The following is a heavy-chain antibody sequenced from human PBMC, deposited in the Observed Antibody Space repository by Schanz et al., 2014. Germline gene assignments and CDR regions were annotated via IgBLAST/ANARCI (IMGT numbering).Heavy chain of an antibody. V-gene: IGHV3-48*01. CDR2: ISSSSSTR. Sequence: EVHLVESGGGLVQPGGSLRLSCAASGFTFSSYSMNWVRQAPGKGLEWVSYISSSSSTRYYADSVKGRFTISRDNAKNSLFLQMNSLRAEDTAVYYCAKDLGVDCGDGCFNWYFDLWGRGTLVTVSS. D-gene: IGHD2-21*02. J-gene: IGHJ2*01. CDR1: GFTFSSYS. CDR3: AKDLGVDCGDGCFNWYFDL.